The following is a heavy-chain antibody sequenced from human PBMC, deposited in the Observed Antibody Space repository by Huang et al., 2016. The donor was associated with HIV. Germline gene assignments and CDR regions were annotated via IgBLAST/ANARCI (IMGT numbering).Heavy chain of an antibody. D-gene: IGHD3-3*01. CDR3: ARQWTILEWLLGLDV. CDR1: GGSFTGNY. Sequence: QMQLQQRGAGLLKPSETLSLTCGVSGGSFTGNYLTWIRQAPGKGLEWIGEVNDSESTNYNPSLNGRVTISLDKSNRELSLNLRSVTAADTAVYYCARQWTILEWLLGLDVWGQGTTVIVSS. CDR2: VNDSEST. J-gene: IGHJ6*02. V-gene: IGHV4-34*02.